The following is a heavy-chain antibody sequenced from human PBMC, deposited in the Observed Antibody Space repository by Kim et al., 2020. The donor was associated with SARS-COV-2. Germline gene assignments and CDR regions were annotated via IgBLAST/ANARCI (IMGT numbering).Heavy chain of an antibody. CDR3: VRGGCWRFES. J-gene: IGHJ4*02. V-gene: IGHV4-34*01. CDR1: GGSFSDYF. Sequence: SETLTLTCAVYGGSFSDYFWTWIRQPPGKGLEWIGEINHSESTKYTQSFKSRVTISIDKSKNQIFLKLTSVTAADTAVYYCVRGGCWRFESWGQG. CDR2: INHSEST.